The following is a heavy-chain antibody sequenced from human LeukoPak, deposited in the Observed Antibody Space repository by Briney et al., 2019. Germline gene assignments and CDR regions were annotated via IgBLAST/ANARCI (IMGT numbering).Heavy chain of an antibody. D-gene: IGHD3-9*01. CDR3: ARDSGTYDILTGYYYYYYYGMDV. CDR1: GFTFSSYW. V-gene: IGHV3-7*01. CDR2: IKQDGSEK. Sequence: GGSLRLSCAASGFTFSSYWMSWVRQAPGKGLEWVANIKQDGSEKYYVDSVKGRFTISRDNAKNSLYLQMNSLRAEDTAVYYCARDSGTYDILTGYYYYYYYGMDVWGQGTTVTVSS. J-gene: IGHJ6*02.